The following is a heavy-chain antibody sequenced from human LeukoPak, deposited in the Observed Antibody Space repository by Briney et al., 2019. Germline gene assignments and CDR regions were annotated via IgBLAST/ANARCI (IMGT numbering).Heavy chain of an antibody. V-gene: IGHV3-20*04. CDR3: ARFPRDMRAFDV. CDR1: GFTFDDYG. Sequence: GGSLLLSCAASGFTFDDYGMSWVRQAPGKGLEWVSGINWNGGSTGYADSVKGRFTISRDNAKNSLYLQMNSLRAEDTALYYCARFPRDMRAFDVWGQGTMVTVSS. J-gene: IGHJ3*01. CDR2: INWNGGST. D-gene: IGHD2-15*01.